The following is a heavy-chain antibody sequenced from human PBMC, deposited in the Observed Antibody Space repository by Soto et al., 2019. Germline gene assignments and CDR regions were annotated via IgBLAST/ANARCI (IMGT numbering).Heavy chain of an antibody. CDR2: IIPIFGTA. CDR1: GGTFSSYA. J-gene: IGHJ4*02. Sequence: QVQLVQSGAEVKKPGSSVKVSCKASGGTFSSYAISWVRQAPGQGLEWMGGIIPIFGTANYAQKFQGRVTITADDSPSTAYMELSSLRSEDTAVYYCARPAQPSYDILTGYYTAWGQGTLVTVSS. D-gene: IGHD3-9*01. CDR3: ARPAQPSYDILTGYYTA. V-gene: IGHV1-69*01.